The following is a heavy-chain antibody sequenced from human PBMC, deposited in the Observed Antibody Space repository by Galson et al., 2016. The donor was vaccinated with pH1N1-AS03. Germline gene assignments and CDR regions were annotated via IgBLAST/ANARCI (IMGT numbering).Heavy chain of an antibody. J-gene: IGHJ5*02. CDR2: VGGVDGSL. CDR1: GFTFSIYA. V-gene: IGHV3-23*01. CDR3: GRGGGSPHWFDP. D-gene: IGHD1-26*01. Sequence: SLRLSCAASGFTFSIYAMHWVRKAPGKGLEWVSGVGGVDGSLWYAESVKGRFTGSRDNSKGTLDLQMNTLGADDTAVYYCGRGGGSPHWFDPWGQGTLVTVSS.